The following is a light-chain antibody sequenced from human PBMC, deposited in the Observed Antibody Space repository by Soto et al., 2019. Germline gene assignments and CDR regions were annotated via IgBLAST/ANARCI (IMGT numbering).Light chain of an antibody. Sequence: DIQMTQSPSSLSASVGDRVTITCRASQAIGNYLNWYQQKPGKAPNLLIFGATTLQSGVPSRFSGSGYGTNFTLILSVLQPEDFAIYYCQQCHATPLTFGPGTRL. CDR2: GAT. V-gene: IGKV1-39*01. CDR1: QAIGNY. CDR3: QQCHATPLT. J-gene: IGKJ5*01.